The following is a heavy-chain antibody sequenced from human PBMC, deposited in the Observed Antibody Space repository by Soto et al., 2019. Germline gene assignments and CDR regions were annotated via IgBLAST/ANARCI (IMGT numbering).Heavy chain of an antibody. Sequence: SETLSLTCAVSGGSFSGYSWTWIRQPPGRGLEWIGEINHSGSTNYNPSLKSRVTISVDTSKNQFSLKLTSVTAADTAVYYCARHSYDILPGSTEAFELWGQGTMVTVS. D-gene: IGHD3-9*01. V-gene: IGHV4-34*01. CDR1: GGSFSGYS. CDR2: INHSGST. CDR3: ARHSYDILPGSTEAFEL. J-gene: IGHJ3*01.